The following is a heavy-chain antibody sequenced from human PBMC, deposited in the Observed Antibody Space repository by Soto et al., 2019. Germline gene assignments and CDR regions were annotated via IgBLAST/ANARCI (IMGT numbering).Heavy chain of an antibody. Sequence: AVSGGSISSGGYSWSWIRQPPGKGLEWIGYIYHSGSTYYNPSLKSRVTISVDRSKNQFSLKLSSVTAADTAVYYCAREGGPHYGMDVWGQGTTVTVSS. CDR1: GGSISSGGYS. CDR2: IYHSGST. J-gene: IGHJ6*02. D-gene: IGHD3-16*01. CDR3: AREGGPHYGMDV. V-gene: IGHV4-30-2*01.